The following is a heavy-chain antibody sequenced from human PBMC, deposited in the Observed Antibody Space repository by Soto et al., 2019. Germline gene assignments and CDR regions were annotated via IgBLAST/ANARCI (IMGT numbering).Heavy chain of an antibody. V-gene: IGHV1-18*01. D-gene: IGHD5-18*01. CDR2: ISAYNGNT. CDR3: ARDGRGDSNYYCSGMDG. Sequence: QVQLVQSGAEVKKPGASVKVSCKASGYTFTSYGISWVRQAPGQGLEWMGWISAYNGNTNYAQKLQGRVTMTTDTCTSTSYMELRSLSSVDTAVDYCARDGRGDSNYYCSGMDGWGQGTTGTVSS. J-gene: IGHJ6*02. CDR1: GYTFTSYG.